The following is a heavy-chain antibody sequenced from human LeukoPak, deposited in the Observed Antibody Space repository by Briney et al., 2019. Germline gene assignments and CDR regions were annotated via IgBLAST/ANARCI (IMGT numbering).Heavy chain of an antibody. Sequence: SEKVSCKASGGTFSNYAISWVRQAPGQGLEWMGRIIPIFDTTNYAQKFQGRVTMTTDESTSTVYMELSSLRSGDTALYYCARGYAGEVDAFDIWGQGTMVTVSS. CDR3: ARGYAGEVDAFDI. J-gene: IGHJ3*02. CDR2: IIPIFDTT. V-gene: IGHV1-69*05. CDR1: GGTFSNYA. D-gene: IGHD5-12*01.